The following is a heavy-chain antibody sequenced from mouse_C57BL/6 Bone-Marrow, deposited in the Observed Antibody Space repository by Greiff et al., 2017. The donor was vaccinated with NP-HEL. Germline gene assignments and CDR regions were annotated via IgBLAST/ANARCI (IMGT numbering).Heavy chain of an antibody. Sequence: QVQLQQSGAELARPGASVKLSCKASGYTFTSYGISWVKQRPGPGLEWIGELYPRRGHPYYTEKFKGKATLTADKSSSTSYMELRSLTSEDSAVYFCAPLLRWYAMDYWGQGTSVTVSS. CDR2: LYPRRGHP. CDR3: APLLRWYAMDY. D-gene: IGHD1-1*01. CDR1: GYTFTSYG. J-gene: IGHJ4*01. V-gene: IGHV1-81*01.